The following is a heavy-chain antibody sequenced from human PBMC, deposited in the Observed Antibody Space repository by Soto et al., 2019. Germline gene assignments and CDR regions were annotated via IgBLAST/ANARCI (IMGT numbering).Heavy chain of an antibody. CDR1: GFTFSNYW. V-gene: IGHV3-74*01. J-gene: IGHJ4*02. Sequence: EVQLVESGGGLVQPGGSLRLSCAASGFTFSNYWMHWVRQAPGKVPVWVSRINTDGSTTNYADSVKGRFTISRDNAKNTLYLQTNRLGAEDTAVYYCARDLGGYASHWGQGTLVTVSS. D-gene: IGHD3-16*01. CDR2: INTDGSTT. CDR3: ARDLGGYASH.